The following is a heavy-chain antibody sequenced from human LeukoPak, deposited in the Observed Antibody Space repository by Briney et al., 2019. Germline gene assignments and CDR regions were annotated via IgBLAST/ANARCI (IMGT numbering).Heavy chain of an antibody. CDR2: INPDGSGT. CDR1: GFTFSTYW. Sequence: GGSLRLSCAASGFTFSTYWVHWVRQAPGKGLVWVSRINPDGSGTDYADSVKGRFTISRDNSKNTLYLQMNSLRAEDTAVYYCAKEGYYDSSGYCHPLDYWGQGTLVTVSS. J-gene: IGHJ4*02. CDR3: AKEGYYDSSGYCHPLDY. V-gene: IGHV3-74*01. D-gene: IGHD3-22*01.